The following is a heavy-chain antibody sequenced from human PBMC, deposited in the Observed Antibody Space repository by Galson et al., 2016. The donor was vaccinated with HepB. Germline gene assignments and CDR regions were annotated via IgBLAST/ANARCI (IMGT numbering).Heavy chain of an antibody. CDR2: IWFDGSNK. CDR1: GFTFSNNG. Sequence: LRLSCAASGFTFSNNGMHWVRQAPGKGLEWVAVIWFDGSNKQYADSVKGRFSISRDNSKNTLYLQMNSLRAEDTAVYYCARDWCSGGSCYTFDYWGQGTLVTVSS. D-gene: IGHD2-15*01. CDR3: ARDWCSGGSCYTFDY. V-gene: IGHV3-33*01. J-gene: IGHJ4*02.